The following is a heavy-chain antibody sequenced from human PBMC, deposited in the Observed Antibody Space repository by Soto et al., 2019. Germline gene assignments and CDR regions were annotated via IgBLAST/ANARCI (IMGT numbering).Heavy chain of an antibody. V-gene: IGHV1-8*01. J-gene: IGHJ5*02. CDR2: MNPKSGNT. D-gene: IGHD3-3*01. CDR3: ARLAHDYDFWSGYRNWFDP. CDR1: GYTFTSYD. Sequence: ASVKVSCKASGYTFTSYDINWVRQATGQGLEWMGWMNPKSGNTGNAQKFKARVTMTRNTSISTAYMELSSLRSEDTAVYYCARLAHDYDFWSGYRNWFDPWGQGTLVTVSS.